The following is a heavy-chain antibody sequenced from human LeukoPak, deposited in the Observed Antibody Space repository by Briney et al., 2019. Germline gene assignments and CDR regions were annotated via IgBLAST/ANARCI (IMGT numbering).Heavy chain of an antibody. CDR1: GFTFSSYA. D-gene: IGHD2-15*01. CDR2: ISSGGST. J-gene: IGHJ3*02. V-gene: IGHV3-23*01. CDR3: ARHEDIVVVVAATDAFDI. Sequence: GGSLRLSCAASGFTFSSYAMSWVRQAPGKGLEWVSTISSGGSTYYAGSVKGRFTISRDNSKNTLYLQMNSLRAEDTAVYYCARHEDIVVVVAATDAFDIWGQGTMVTVSS.